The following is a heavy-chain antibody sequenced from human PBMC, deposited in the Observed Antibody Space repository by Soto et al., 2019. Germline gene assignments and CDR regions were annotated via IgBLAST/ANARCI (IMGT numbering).Heavy chain of an antibody. J-gene: IGHJ6*02. CDR2: ISNSGNTI. Sequence: SGGSLRLSCVASGFVFKNYEMNWVRQAPGKGLEWISYISNSGNTIYVADSMRGRFTISRDNAKNSLFLQMNSLRADDTAVYYCARDIDNRDYYYGLDVWGQGITVTVSS. V-gene: IGHV3-48*03. CDR1: GFVFKNYE. D-gene: IGHD1-20*01. CDR3: ARDIDNRDYYYGLDV.